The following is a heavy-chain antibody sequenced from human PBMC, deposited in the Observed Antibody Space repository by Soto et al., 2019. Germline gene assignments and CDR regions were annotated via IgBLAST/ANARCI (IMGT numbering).Heavy chain of an antibody. CDR3: AREFQVGATTNGIGWFDP. CDR1: GGSISSGGYY. CDR2: IYYSGST. Sequence: SETLSLTCTVSGGSISSGGYYWSWIRQHPGKGLEWIGYIYYSGSTYYNPSLKSRVTISVDTSKNQFSLKLSSVTAADTAVYYCAREFQVGATTNGIGWFDPWGQGTLVTVSS. V-gene: IGHV4-31*03. D-gene: IGHD1-26*01. J-gene: IGHJ5*02.